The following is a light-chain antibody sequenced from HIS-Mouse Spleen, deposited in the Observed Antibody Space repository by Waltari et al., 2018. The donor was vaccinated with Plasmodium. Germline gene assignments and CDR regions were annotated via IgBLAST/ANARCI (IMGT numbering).Light chain of an antibody. CDR2: QDS. Sequence: SYELTQPPSVSVSPGQTASITCSGDKLGDKYACWYQQKPGQSPVLVIYQDSKRPSGMPERLSCSNSGNTATLTISGTQAMDEADYYCQAWDSSTVVFGGGTKLTVL. V-gene: IGLV3-1*01. CDR1: KLGDKY. CDR3: QAWDSSTVV. J-gene: IGLJ2*01.